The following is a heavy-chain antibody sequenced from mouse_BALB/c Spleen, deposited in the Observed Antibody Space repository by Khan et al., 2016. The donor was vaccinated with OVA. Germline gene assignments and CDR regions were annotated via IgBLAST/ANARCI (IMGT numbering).Heavy chain of an antibody. Sequence: QVQLKQSGAELAKPGASVKMSCKASGYTFTSYWMPWVKQRPGQGLEWIGYINPSTGYTEYNQRFKDKPTLTADKSSSTAYMQLSSLTSEESAVYYCANHGSSSAWLTYWGQGTLVTVSA. D-gene: IGHD1-1*01. J-gene: IGHJ3*01. CDR3: ANHGSSSAWLTY. CDR2: INPSTGYT. CDR1: GYTFTSYW. V-gene: IGHV1-7*01.